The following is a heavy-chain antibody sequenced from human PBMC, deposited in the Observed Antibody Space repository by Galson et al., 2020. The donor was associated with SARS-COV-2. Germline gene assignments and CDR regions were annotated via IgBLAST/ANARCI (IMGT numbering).Heavy chain of an antibody. J-gene: IGHJ6*03. D-gene: IGHD2-2*01. CDR3: ANSRGTYCACASCRYYRYYMDV. V-gene: IGHV4-31*03. Sequence: SETLSLTCRVSGDSITAGGYHWSWIRQHPGKGLEWVGYNSYSGSTSYNPSLRSRLTISLDTSKNQFSLRRSSVTAADTALYYCANSRGTYCACASCRYYRYYMDVWGKGTTVTVSS. CDR1: GDSITAGGYH. CDR2: NSYSGST.